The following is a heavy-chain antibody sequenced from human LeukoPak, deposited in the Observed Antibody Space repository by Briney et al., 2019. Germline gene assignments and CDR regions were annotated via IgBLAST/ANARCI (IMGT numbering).Heavy chain of an antibody. CDR3: AREKTPYYYDTSGPADY. CDR2: IRFDGSNK. D-gene: IGHD3-22*01. V-gene: IGHV3-30*02. CDR1: GFTFSSFG. J-gene: IGHJ4*02. Sequence: PGGSLRLSCAASGFTFSSFGMHRVRLAPGKGLEWVAFIRFDGSNKYYADSVRGRFTISRDNSKNMQYLQMNSLRDEDTAVYYCAREKTPYYYDTSGPADYWGQGTLVTVSS.